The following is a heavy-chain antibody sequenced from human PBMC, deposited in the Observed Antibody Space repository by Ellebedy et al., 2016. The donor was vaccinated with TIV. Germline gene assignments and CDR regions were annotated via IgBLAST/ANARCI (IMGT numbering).Heavy chain of an antibody. V-gene: IGHV6-1*01. J-gene: IGHJ6*02. D-gene: IGHD3-22*01. CDR3: ARARVRYYYDSSGYSPLYYYYYYGMDV. Sequence: SQTLSLTCXISGDSVSSNSAAWNWIRQSPSRGLEWLGRTYYRSKWYNDYAVSVKSRITINPDTSKNQFSLQLNSVTPEDTAVYYCARARVRYYYDSSGYSPLYYYYYYGMDVWGQGTTVTVSS. CDR1: GDSVSSNSAA. CDR2: TYYRSKWYN.